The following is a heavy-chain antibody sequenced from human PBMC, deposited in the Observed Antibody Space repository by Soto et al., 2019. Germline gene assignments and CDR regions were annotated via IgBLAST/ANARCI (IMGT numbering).Heavy chain of an antibody. J-gene: IGHJ4*02. CDR1: GFIFNSYS. CDR2: ISYDGNTQ. V-gene: IGHV3-30-3*01. CDR3: AKVPRASRISAPDFDS. Sequence: QVQLVESGGGVVQPGTSLRLSCAASGFIFNSYSIHWVRQAPGKGLEWVAVISYDGNTQYYGDSLKGRFIVSRENSKNTWYLPMNDLRACRTAVYYCAKVPRASRISAPDFDSWGQGTLVTVSS. D-gene: IGHD3-10*01.